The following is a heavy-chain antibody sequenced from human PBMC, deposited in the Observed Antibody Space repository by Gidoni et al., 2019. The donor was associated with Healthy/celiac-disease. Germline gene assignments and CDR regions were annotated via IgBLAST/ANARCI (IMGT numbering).Heavy chain of an antibody. CDR2: TYHSGST. J-gene: IGHJ5*02. CDR1: GYSLSSCSS. CDR3: AREVTRPRPRGGWFDP. D-gene: IGHD1-1*01. Sequence: QVQLQESGPGLVKPSETLSLPCAVPGYSLSSCSSGGWIRQPPGKGLEWIGSTYHSGSTYYNPSLKSRVTISVDTSKNQFSLKLSSVTAADTAVYYCAREVTRPRPRGGWFDPWGQGTLVTVSS. V-gene: IGHV4-38-2*02.